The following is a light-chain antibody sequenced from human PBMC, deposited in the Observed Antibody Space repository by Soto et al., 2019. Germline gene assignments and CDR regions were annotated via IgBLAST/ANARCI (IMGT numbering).Light chain of an antibody. J-gene: IGKJ1*01. CDR3: HQFGSSPPRT. CDR2: GAS. V-gene: IGKV3-20*01. Sequence: EIVLTQSPGTLSLSPGERATLSCRASQSVSSSSLAWYQHKSGQPPRLLIYGASSRATGIPDRFSGSGSGTDFTLTISRLEPEDFAVYYCHQFGSSPPRTFGQGTKGDIK. CDR1: QSVSSSS.